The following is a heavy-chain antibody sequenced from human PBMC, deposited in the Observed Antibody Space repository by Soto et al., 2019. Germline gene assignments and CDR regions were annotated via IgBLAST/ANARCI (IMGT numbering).Heavy chain of an antibody. J-gene: IGHJ4*02. V-gene: IGHV4-39*07. CDR1: GGSISTSSSY. Sequence: PSETLSLTCTVSGGSISTSSSYWGWIRQPPGKGLEWIGSIYYSGSTYYNPSLKSRVTISVDTSKNQFSLKLSSVTAADTAVYYCSCYGNRWDVLSYWAQGTLVTVSA. CDR3: SCYGNRWDVLSY. CDR2: IYYSGST. D-gene: IGHD1-26*01.